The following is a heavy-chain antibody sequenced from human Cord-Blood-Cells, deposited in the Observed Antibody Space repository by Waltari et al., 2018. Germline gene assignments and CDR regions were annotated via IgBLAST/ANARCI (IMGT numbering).Heavy chain of an antibody. D-gene: IGHD7-27*01. CDR2: IIPILGIA. Sequence: QVQLVQSGAEVKKPGSSVKVSCKASGGTFSSYAINWVRQAPGQGLEWMGRIIPILGIANYAQKFQGRVTITADKSTSTAYMELSSLRSEDTAVYYCAREDAGDEGYFDLWGRGTLVTVSS. CDR1: GGTFSSYA. CDR3: AREDAGDEGYFDL. V-gene: IGHV1-69*09. J-gene: IGHJ2*01.